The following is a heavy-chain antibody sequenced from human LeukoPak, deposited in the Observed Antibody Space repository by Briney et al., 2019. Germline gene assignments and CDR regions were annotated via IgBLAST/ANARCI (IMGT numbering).Heavy chain of an antibody. J-gene: IGHJ4*02. D-gene: IGHD5-24*01. CDR3: ASGRDGYNYYFDY. Sequence: SETLSLTCTVSGGSISSYYWSWIRQPPGKGLEWIGYIYYSESTNYDPSLKSRVTISVDTSKNQFSLKLSSVTAADTAVYYCASGRDGYNYYFDYWGQGTLVTVSS. V-gene: IGHV4-59*12. CDR1: GGSISSYY. CDR2: IYYSEST.